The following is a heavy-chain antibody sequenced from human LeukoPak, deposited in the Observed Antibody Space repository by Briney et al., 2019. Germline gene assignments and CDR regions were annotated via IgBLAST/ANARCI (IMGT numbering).Heavy chain of an antibody. D-gene: IGHD3-22*01. CDR3: ANLGSVVSMND. Sequence: GGSLRLSCAASGFTFSSYATSWVRQAPGKGLEWVSAISGSGGSTYYADSVKGRFTISRDNSKNTLYLQMNSLRAEDTAVYYCANLGSVVSMNDWGQGTLVTVSS. CDR1: GFTFSSYA. V-gene: IGHV3-23*01. J-gene: IGHJ4*02. CDR2: ISGSGGST.